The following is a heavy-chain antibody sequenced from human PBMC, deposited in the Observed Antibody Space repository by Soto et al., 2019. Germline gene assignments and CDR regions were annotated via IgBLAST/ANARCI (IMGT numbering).Heavy chain of an antibody. Sequence: QVQLVQSGAEVKKPGSSVKVSCKASGGSFSSYAISWVRQAPGQGLEWMGGIIPIFGTPSYAQKFHGRVTITADESTSTAYMELSSLRSEDTAVYYCAREYRSSSGRFDNWGQGTLVTVSS. CDR1: GGSFSSYA. CDR3: AREYRSSSGRFDN. V-gene: IGHV1-69*01. CDR2: IIPIFGTP. D-gene: IGHD6-6*01. J-gene: IGHJ4*02.